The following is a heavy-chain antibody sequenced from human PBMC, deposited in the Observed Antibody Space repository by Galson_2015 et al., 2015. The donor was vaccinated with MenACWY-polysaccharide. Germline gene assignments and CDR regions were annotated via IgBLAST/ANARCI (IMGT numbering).Heavy chain of an antibody. CDR3: ATVAGTDGMDV. CDR1: GFTFDDYA. Sequence: SLRLSCAASGFTFDDYAMHWARQAPGKGLEWVSGISWNSGSIGYADSVKGRFTISRDNAKNSLYLQMNSLRAEDTALYYCATVAGTDGMDVWGQGTTVTVSS. J-gene: IGHJ6*02. CDR2: ISWNSGSI. D-gene: IGHD6-19*01. V-gene: IGHV3-9*01.